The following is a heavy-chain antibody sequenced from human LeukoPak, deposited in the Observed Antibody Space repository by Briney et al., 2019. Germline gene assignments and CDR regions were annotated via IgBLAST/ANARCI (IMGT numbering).Heavy chain of an antibody. V-gene: IGHV3-48*03. CDR2: ISSSGSTI. Sequence: GGSLRLSCAASGFTSSSYEMNWVRQAPGKGLEWVSYISSSGSTIYYADSVKGRFTISRDNAKNSLYLQMNSLRAEDTAVYYCARHSSGWYPYDYWGQGTLVTVSS. CDR3: ARHSSGWYPYDY. CDR1: GFTSSSYE. J-gene: IGHJ4*02. D-gene: IGHD6-19*01.